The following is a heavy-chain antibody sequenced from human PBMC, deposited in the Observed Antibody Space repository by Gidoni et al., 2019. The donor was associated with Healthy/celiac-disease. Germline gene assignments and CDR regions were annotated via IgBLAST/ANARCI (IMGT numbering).Heavy chain of an antibody. CDR1: GFSLSHARLA. D-gene: IGHD3-22*01. Sequence: QVTLKEPGPVLVKPTETLTLTCTVSGFSLSHARLAVSWIRQPPGKALEWLAHIFSNDEKSYSTSLKSRLTSSKDTSKSQVVLTMTNMDPVDTATYYGVRGPYDSSGYYGDHWYFDLWGRGTLVTVSS. CDR3: VRGPYDSSGYYGDHWYFDL. J-gene: IGHJ2*01. V-gene: IGHV2-26*01. CDR2: IFSNDEK.